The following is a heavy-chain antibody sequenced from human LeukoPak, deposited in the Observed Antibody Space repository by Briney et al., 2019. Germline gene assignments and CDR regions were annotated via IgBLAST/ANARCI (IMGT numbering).Heavy chain of an antibody. CDR2: INGDGSST. D-gene: IGHD3-10*01. Sequence: PGGSLILSCSASGFTFISYWMHWVRQAPGKGLVWVSRINGDGSSTIYADSVKGRFTISRDNAKNTLYLQMNSLRAEDTAVYYCTRDRTGMGDYWGQGTLVTVSS. CDR3: TRDRTGMGDY. CDR1: GFTFISYW. V-gene: IGHV3-74*01. J-gene: IGHJ4*02.